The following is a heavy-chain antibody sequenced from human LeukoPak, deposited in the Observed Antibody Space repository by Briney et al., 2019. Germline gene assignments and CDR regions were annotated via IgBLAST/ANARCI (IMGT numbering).Heavy chain of an antibody. CDR2: INPNSGGT. CDR3: ARGGYYDSSAYRIFDY. CDR1: GYTFTGYY. D-gene: IGHD3-22*01. V-gene: IGHV1-2*02. J-gene: IGHJ4*02. Sequence: VASVKLSFKASGYTFTGYYMHWVRQAHGQGLEWMGLINPNSGGTNYAQRLQGRVTMTRDTSINTAYMELSRLRSDDTAVYYCARGGYYDSSAYRIFDYWGQGTLVTVSS.